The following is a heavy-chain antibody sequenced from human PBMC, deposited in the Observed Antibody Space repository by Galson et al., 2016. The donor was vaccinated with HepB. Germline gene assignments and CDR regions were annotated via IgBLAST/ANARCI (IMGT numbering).Heavy chain of an antibody. CDR2: ISAYGVNA. Sequence: SVKVSCKASGYTFNTYGVIWVRQAPGQGLEWMGWISAYGVNAKYAQNLQGRVTMTTETSMSTAYMELRSLRSDDTGVNYCAGVYDWNRWAFDIWGQGTMVTVSS. D-gene: IGHD1/OR15-1a*01. CDR1: GYTFNTYG. J-gene: IGHJ3*02. CDR3: AGVYDWNRWAFDI. V-gene: IGHV1-18*01.